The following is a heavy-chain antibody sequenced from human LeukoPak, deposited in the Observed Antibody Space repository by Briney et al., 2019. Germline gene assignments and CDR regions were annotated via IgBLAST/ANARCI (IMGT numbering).Heavy chain of an antibody. D-gene: IGHD6-19*01. CDR3: ASGEGTALAGNWFDP. V-gene: IGHV3-30-3*01. J-gene: IGHJ5*02. Sequence: PGGSLRLSCAASGFTFSSYAMHWVRQAPGKGLEWVAVISYDGSSKYYADSVKGRFTISRDNAKNSLYLQMNSLRAEDTAVYYCASGEGTALAGNWFDPWGQGTLVTVSS. CDR2: ISYDGSSK. CDR1: GFTFSSYA.